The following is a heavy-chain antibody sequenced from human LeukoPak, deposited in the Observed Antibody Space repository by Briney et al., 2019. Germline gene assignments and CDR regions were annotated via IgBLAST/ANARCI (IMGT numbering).Heavy chain of an antibody. Sequence: SGRSPRLSCAASGFTFSSYGMHWVRQAPGKGLEWVAVIWYDGSNKYYADSVKGRFTISRDNSKNTLYLQMNSLRAEDTAVYYCATNYYDSSGHYSSRYCSDYWGQGTLVTVSS. V-gene: IGHV3-33*01. D-gene: IGHD3-22*01. J-gene: IGHJ4*02. CDR2: IWYDGSNK. CDR1: GFTFSSYG. CDR3: ATNYYDSSGHYSSRYCSDY.